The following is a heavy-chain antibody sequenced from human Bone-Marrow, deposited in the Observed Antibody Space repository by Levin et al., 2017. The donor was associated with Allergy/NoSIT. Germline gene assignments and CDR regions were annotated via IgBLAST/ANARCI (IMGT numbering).Heavy chain of an antibody. J-gene: IGHJ6*02. V-gene: IGHV3-33*01. CDR3: ARIYTAVDPSYGMDV. CDR2: IWDNGSHE. CDR1: GFRFNDYG. D-gene: IGHD5-18*01. Sequence: PGGSLRLSCEASGFRFNDYGMHWVRQAPGKTLEWVAVIWDNGSHENYANSVKGRFTIFRDNSQNTLYLQMNSLRADDTAVYYCARIYTAVDPSYGMDVWGQGTTVTVSS.